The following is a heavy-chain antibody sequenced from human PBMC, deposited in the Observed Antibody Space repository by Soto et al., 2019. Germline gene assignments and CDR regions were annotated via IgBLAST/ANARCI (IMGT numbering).Heavy chain of an antibody. V-gene: IGHV3-11*01. CDR2: ISSSGRTI. Sequence: QVQLVESGGGLVKPGGSLRLSCAASGFTFSDYYMSWIRQAPGMGLEWISYISSSGRTIYYADSVKGRFTISRDNAKNSLYLQMNSLRAEDTAVYYCAGGYSYGYDFRYWGQGTLVTVSS. CDR3: AGGYSYGYDFRY. J-gene: IGHJ4*02. CDR1: GFTFSDYY. D-gene: IGHD5-18*01.